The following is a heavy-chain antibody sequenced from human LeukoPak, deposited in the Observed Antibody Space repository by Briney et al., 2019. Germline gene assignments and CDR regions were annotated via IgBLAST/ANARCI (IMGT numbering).Heavy chain of an antibody. CDR2: ISDRGTYI. V-gene: IGHV3-21*04. D-gene: IGHD6-19*01. Sequence: GGSLRLSCTASGFTFSTYSMNWVRQAPGKGLEWVASISDRGTYIYYADSVKGRFTISRDNAKNSLYLQMNSLRAEDTAVYYCARSSDWYYFDYWGQGTLVTVSS. CDR3: ARSSDWYYFDY. CDR1: GFTFSTYS. J-gene: IGHJ4*02.